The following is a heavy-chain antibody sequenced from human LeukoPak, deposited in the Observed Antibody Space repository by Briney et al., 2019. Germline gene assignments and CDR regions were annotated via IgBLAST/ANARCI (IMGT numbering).Heavy chain of an antibody. CDR2: VHVSGGT. J-gene: IGHJ4*02. CDR3: ARDRADSGGNGFDY. D-gene: IGHD4-23*01. CDR1: GYSISSGYY. V-gene: IGHV4-38-2*02. Sequence: SETLSLTCTVSGYSISSGYYWGWIRQPPGKGLEWIGNVHVSGGTYYNPSHKGRVTISLDTSKNQFSLKLTAVTAADTAIYYCARDRADSGGNGFDYWGQGTLVTVSS.